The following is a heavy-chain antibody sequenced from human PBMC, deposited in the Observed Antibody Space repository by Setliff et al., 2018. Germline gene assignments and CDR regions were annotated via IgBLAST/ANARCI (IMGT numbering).Heavy chain of an antibody. CDR1: GYTFSTYG. D-gene: IGHD2-2*01. V-gene: IGHV1-18*01. CDR3: ARFGGSCSSSSCYASDL. Sequence: ASVKVSCKASGYTFSTYGLHWVRQAPGQGPEWMGMIITNTGKTSYAQKFQGRVTMTTDTSTGTGYTELRSLRSGDTAVYFCARFGGSCSSSSCYASDLWGQGTMVTVSS. J-gene: IGHJ3*01. CDR2: IITNTGKT.